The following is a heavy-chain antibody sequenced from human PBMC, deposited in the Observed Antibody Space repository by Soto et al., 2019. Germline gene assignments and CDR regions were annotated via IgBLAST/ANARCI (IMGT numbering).Heavy chain of an antibody. V-gene: IGHV1-3*01. D-gene: IGHD2-15*01. CDR2: INAGNGNT. CDR3: ASDGYCSGGSCYMFDY. Sequence: QVQLVQSGAEVKKPGASVKVSCKASGYTFTSYAMHWVRQAPGQRLEWMGWINAGNGNTKYSQKFQGRVTITRDTSASTAYMELSRLRSEDTAVYYCASDGYCSGGSCYMFDYWGQGTLVTVSS. J-gene: IGHJ4*02. CDR1: GYTFTSYA.